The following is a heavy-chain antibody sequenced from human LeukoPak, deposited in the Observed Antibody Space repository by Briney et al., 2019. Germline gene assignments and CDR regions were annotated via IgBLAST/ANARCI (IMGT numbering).Heavy chain of an antibody. CDR1: GFTFSSYS. Sequence: GGSLRLSCAASGFTFSSYSMNWVRQAPGKGLEWVSYISSSSSYIYYADSVKGRFTISRDNAKNSLYLQMNSLRAEDTAVYYCARALNYYDSSGYYPMGDAFDIWGQGTMVTVSS. D-gene: IGHD3-22*01. J-gene: IGHJ3*02. CDR3: ARALNYYDSSGYYPMGDAFDI. V-gene: IGHV3-21*05. CDR2: ISSSSSYI.